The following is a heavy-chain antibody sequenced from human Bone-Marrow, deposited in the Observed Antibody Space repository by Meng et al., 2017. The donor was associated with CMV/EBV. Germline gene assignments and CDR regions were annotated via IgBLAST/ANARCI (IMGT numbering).Heavy chain of an antibody. CDR2: ITFDGNNK. V-gene: IGHV3-30*19. CDR3: ARVSGWRWKY. Sequence: GGSLRLSCAASGFSFNRFGMKWVCQAPGKGLEWVAFITFDGNNKYYVDSVKGRFTISRQNSRQNSKNTLYLEMNSLRVDDTAVYYCARVSGWRWKYWGQGTLVTVSS. D-gene: IGHD5-24*01. CDR1: GFSFNRFG. J-gene: IGHJ4*02.